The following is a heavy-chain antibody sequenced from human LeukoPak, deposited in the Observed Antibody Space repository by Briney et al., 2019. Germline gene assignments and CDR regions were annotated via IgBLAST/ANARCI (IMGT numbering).Heavy chain of an antibody. CDR2: IYSGGRT. V-gene: IGHV3-53*01. CDR3: ARGGSYLSAFDI. J-gene: IGHJ3*02. Sequence: GGSLRLSCAASGFTVSSNYMSWVRQAPGKGLEWGSVIYSGGRTFYSESVKGGFTISRDNSKNTLYLQMNSLRAEDTAVYYCARGGSYLSAFDIWGQGTMATVSS. D-gene: IGHD1-26*01. CDR1: GFTVSSNY.